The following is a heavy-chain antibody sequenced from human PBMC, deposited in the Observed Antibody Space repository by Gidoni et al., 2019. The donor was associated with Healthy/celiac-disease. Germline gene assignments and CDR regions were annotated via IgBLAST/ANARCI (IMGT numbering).Heavy chain of an antibody. J-gene: IGHJ4*02. CDR1: GFTFSSYA. CDR2: ISGSGGST. V-gene: IGHV3-23*01. CDR3: AKMYYDFWSGYYHRLHFDY. D-gene: IGHD3-3*01. Sequence: EVQLLESGGGLVQPGGSLRLSCAASGFTFSSYAMSWVRQAPGKGLEWVSAISGSGGSTYYADSVKGRFTISRDNSKNTLYLQMNSLRAEDTAVYYCAKMYYDFWSGYYHRLHFDYWGQGTLVTVSS.